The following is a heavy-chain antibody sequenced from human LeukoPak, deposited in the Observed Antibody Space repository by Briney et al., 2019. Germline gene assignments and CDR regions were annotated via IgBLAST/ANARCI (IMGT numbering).Heavy chain of an antibody. V-gene: IGHV3-64*01. CDR2: ISSNGGST. CDR3: ARAASRVGSSSLGY. J-gene: IGHJ4*02. D-gene: IGHD6-13*01. CDR1: GFTFSSHA. Sequence: GGPLRLSCAASGFTFSSHAMHWVRQAPGKGLEYISAISSNGGSTYYANSVKGRFTISRDNSKNTLYLQMGSLRAEDMAVYYCARAASRVGSSSLGYWGQGTLVTVSS.